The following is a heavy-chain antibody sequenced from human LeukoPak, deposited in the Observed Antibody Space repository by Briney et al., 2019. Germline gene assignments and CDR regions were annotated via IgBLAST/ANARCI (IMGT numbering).Heavy chain of an antibody. Sequence: PSETLSLTCTVSGDSIRSYHWNWIRQPPGKGLEWIGSTHYSGSGNHNPSLKSRLTISVDTSKNQVSLKLSSVTAADTAAYYCARDGVNYGSGSYFDFWGQGTLVTVSS. D-gene: IGHD3-10*01. CDR2: THYSGSG. CDR1: GDSIRSYH. J-gene: IGHJ4*02. V-gene: IGHV4-59*01. CDR3: ARDGVNYGSGSYFDF.